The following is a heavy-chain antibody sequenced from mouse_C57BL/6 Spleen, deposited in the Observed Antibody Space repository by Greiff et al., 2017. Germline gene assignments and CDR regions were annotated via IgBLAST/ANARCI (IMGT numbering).Heavy chain of an antibody. CDR2: INPNNGGT. V-gene: IGHV1-18*01. Sequence: VQLKESGPELVKPGASVKIPCKASGYTFTDYNMDWVKQSHGKSLEWIGDINPNNGGTISNQPFKGNATLTVDKSSSTAYMELRSLTSEDTAVYDWARDAYYSNYVGYFDYWGQGTTLTVSS. CDR3: ARDAYYSNYVGYFDY. J-gene: IGHJ2*01. D-gene: IGHD2-5*01. CDR1: GYTFTDYN.